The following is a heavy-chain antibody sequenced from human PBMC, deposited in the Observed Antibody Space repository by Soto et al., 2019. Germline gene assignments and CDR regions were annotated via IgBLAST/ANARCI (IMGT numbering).Heavy chain of an antibody. J-gene: IGHJ4*02. D-gene: IGHD1-26*01. CDR2: IYWDDDK. CDR1: GISLSTSGVG. Sequence: QITLKESGPTLVKPTQTLTLTCTFSGISLSTSGVGVGWIRQPPGKALEWLAVIYWDDDKGYSPSLETRLTLTQDSCKNQVVFTMTNMDPVDTATYYSAHLYRKTWYFDPWVPGTLGIVSS. V-gene: IGHV2-5*02. CDR3: AHLYRKTWYFDP.